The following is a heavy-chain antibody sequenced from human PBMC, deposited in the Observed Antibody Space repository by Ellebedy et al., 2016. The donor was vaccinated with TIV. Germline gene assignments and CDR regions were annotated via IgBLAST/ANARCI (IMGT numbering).Heavy chain of an antibody. Sequence: GGSLRLXXAASQFTFSSYAMHWVRQSPGKGLEWVAHISYDGSRKDYADSVKGRFTISRDNSRKTLWLQMGSLRAEDTATYYCVRDMGSGGSYNYYFDYWGQGTLVTVSS. V-gene: IGHV3-30*04. D-gene: IGHD3-10*01. CDR1: QFTFSSYA. CDR2: ISYDGSRK. J-gene: IGHJ4*02. CDR3: VRDMGSGGSYNYYFDY.